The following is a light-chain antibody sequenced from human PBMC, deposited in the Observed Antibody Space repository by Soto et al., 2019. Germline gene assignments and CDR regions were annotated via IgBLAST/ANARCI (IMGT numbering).Light chain of an antibody. V-gene: IGKV3D-15*01. Sequence: EIVLTQSPATLSVSPGERATLSCRASQSFSSNLAWYQKKPGQAPRLLIYGSSTRATGIPARFSGSGSGTEFTLTINGLQPDDFATYYCQQFAKSSTFGQGTTVEIK. J-gene: IGKJ1*01. CDR1: QSFSSN. CDR3: QQFAKSST. CDR2: GSS.